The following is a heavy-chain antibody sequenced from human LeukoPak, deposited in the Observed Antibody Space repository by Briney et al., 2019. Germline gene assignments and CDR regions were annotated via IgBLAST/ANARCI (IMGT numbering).Heavy chain of an antibody. CDR2: IKQDGSEK. Sequence: GGSLRLSRAASGFTFSSYWMSWVRQAPGKGLEWVANIKQDGSEKYYVDSVKGRFTISRDNAKNSLYLQMNSLRAEDTAAYYCARDTDIVVVPAARSESYYYGMDVWGQGTTVTVSS. CDR1: GFTFSSYW. J-gene: IGHJ6*02. CDR3: ARDTDIVVVPAARSESYYYGMDV. V-gene: IGHV3-7*01. D-gene: IGHD2-2*01.